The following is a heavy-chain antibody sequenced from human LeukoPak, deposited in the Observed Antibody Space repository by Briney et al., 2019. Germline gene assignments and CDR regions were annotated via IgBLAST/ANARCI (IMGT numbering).Heavy chain of an antibody. V-gene: IGHV4-39*07. Sequence: KPSETLSLTCTVSGASISSSSYYWGWIRQPPGKGLEWIGSIYYGGSTYYNPSLKSRVTISVDTSKNQFSLKVNSVTAADTAVYYCARDAGHQLSRRNYYAMDVWGQGTTVTVPS. J-gene: IGHJ6*02. CDR1: GASISSSSYY. CDR3: ARDAGHQLSRRNYYAMDV. D-gene: IGHD2-2*01. CDR2: IYYGGST.